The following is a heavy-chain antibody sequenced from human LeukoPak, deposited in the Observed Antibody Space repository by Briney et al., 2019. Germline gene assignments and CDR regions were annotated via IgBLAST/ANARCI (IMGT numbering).Heavy chain of an antibody. CDR2: ISYSSSHI. D-gene: IGHD4-11*01. CDR1: GFTFSSYA. CDR3: ARDLTKVTGDGAFDI. Sequence: GGSLRLSCAASGFTFSSYAMSWVRQAPGKGLEWVSYISYSSSHIYYADSVKGRFTISRDNAKNSLYLQMNSLRAEDTAIYYCARDLTKVTGDGAFDIWGQGTMVAVSS. J-gene: IGHJ3*02. V-gene: IGHV3-21*01.